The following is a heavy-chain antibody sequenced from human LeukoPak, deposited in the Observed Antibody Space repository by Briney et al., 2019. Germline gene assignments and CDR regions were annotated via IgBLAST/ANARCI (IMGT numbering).Heavy chain of an antibody. CDR3: ARKTASGPFDC. CDR1: GFTFTDYY. CDR2: ISTSGTNI. J-gene: IGHJ4*02. Sequence: GGSLRLSCAASGFTFTDYYMTWIRQAPGKGLEWVSYISTSGTNIYYADSVKGRFTISRDNTRKSLYLQINNLRAEDTAVYYCARKTASGPFDCWGQGTLVTVSS. V-gene: IGHV3-11*01.